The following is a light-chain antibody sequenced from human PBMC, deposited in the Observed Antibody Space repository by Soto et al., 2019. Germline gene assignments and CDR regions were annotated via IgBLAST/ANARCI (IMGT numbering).Light chain of an antibody. CDR2: AAS. J-gene: IGKJ4*01. Sequence: DIQMTQSPSFVSASVGDRGTISCRASQAVSTWLAWYQQKTGDAPKLLIYAASTLQSGVPSRFSGSGSGTDFTLTIRSLQPEDFATYYCQQANSFPRTFGGGTKVDIK. CDR3: QQANSFPRT. CDR1: QAVSTW. V-gene: IGKV1-12*01.